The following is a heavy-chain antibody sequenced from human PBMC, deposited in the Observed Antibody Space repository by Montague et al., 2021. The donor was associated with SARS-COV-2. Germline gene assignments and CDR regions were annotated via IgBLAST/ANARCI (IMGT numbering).Heavy chain of an antibody. D-gene: IGHD3-10*01. J-gene: IGHJ6*02. Sequence: SLRLSCAASGFTFSNSSMHWVRQAPGKGLEWVSGSSGSDGGTHYADSVKGRFTISRDNSKNVLYLQMNSLRAEDTAVYYCAKDSYYYGLGYGMDVWGQGTTVTVSS. CDR2: SSGSDGGT. CDR1: GFTFSNSS. CDR3: AKDSYYYGLGYGMDV. V-gene: IGHV3-23*01.